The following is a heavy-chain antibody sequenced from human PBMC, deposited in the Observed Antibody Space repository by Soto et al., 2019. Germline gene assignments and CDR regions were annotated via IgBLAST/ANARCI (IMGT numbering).Heavy chain of an antibody. J-gene: IGHJ5*02. Sequence: SETLSLTCTVSGGSISSYYWSWIRQPPGKGLEWIGYIYYSGSTNYNPSLKSRVTISVDTFKNQFSLKLSSVTAADTAVYYCARGYLYYYDSSGYTNWFDPWGQGTLVTVS. CDR2: IYYSGST. D-gene: IGHD3-22*01. CDR3: ARGYLYYYDSSGYTNWFDP. V-gene: IGHV4-59*01. CDR1: GGSISSYY.